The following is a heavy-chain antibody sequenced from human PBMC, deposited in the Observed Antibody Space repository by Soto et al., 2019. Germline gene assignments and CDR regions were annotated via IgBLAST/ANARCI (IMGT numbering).Heavy chain of an antibody. V-gene: IGHV3-33*08. CDR2: IWYDGSNK. CDR1: GFTFNNNG. J-gene: IGHJ4*02. D-gene: IGHD3-10*01. Sequence: QVQLVESGGGVVQPGRSLRLSCAASGFTFNNNGMHWVRQAPGKGLEWVAIIWYDGSNKYYADSVKGRFTISRDNSKNTLHLQMNGLRPEDTAVYYCARDNRKGLRSGNFDYWGQGTLVTVSS. CDR3: ARDNRKGLRSGNFDY.